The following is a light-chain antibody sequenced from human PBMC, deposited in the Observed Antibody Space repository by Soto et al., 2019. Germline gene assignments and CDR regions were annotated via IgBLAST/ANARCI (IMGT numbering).Light chain of an antibody. CDR3: SSYSISDTPYV. CDR2: EVS. CDR1: STDIGYHTY. J-gene: IGLJ1*01. V-gene: IGLV2-14*01. Sequence: HSALTQPASVAGCRGQSMTIPCTGTSTDIGYHTYVSWYQQHTGKAPELLIFEVSSRTSGISDRFSGSKSGKTASLTISGLQAEDEADYYCSSYSISDTPYVFGGGTNVTVL.